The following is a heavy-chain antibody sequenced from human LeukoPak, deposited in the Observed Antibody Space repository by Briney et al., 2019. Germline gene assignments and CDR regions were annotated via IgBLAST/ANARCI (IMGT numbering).Heavy chain of an antibody. CDR3: AREDVPGYSSSWQPHNWFDP. CDR1: GYTFTGYY. CDR2: INPNSGGT. D-gene: IGHD6-13*01. Sequence: ASVKVSCKASGYTFTGYYMHWVRQAPGQGLEWMGWINPNSGGTNYAQKFQGRVTMTRDTSISTAYMELGRLRSDDTAVYYCAREDVPGYSSSWQPHNWFDPWGQGTLVTVSS. J-gene: IGHJ5*02. V-gene: IGHV1-2*02.